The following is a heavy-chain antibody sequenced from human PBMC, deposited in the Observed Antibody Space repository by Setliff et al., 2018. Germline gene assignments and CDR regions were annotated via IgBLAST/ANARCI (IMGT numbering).Heavy chain of an antibody. CDR1: GGSISSGGYY. V-gene: IGHV4-31*03. Sequence: SETLSLTCTVSGGSISSGGYYWSWIRQHPGKGLEWIGYIYYSGSTYYNPSLKSRVTISVDTSKNQFSLKLSSVTAADTAVYYCARNPKDYYNRDWFDPWGQGTLVTVSS. CDR2: IYYSGST. J-gene: IGHJ5*02. CDR3: ARNPKDYYNRDWFDP. D-gene: IGHD3-10*01.